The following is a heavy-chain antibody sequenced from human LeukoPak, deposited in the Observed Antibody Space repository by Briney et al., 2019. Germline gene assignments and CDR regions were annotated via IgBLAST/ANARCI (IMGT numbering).Heavy chain of an antibody. CDR1: GFTFSSYA. D-gene: IGHD6-19*01. CDR2: ISGSGGST. CDR3: AMSASGWYSN. J-gene: IGHJ4*02. V-gene: IGHV3-23*01. Sequence: GGSLRLSCAASGFTFSSYAMSWVRQAPGKGLEWVSAISGSGGSTYYADSVKGRFTISRDNSKNTLYLQLNSLGAEDTAVFYCAMSASGWYSNWGQGTLVTVSS.